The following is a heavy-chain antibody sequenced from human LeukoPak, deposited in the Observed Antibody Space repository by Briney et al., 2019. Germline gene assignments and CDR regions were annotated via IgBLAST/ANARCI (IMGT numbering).Heavy chain of an antibody. J-gene: IGHJ4*02. CDR2: INHSGST. Sequence: SETLSLTCAVYGGSFSGYYWSWIRQPPGKGLEWIGEINHSGSTNYNPSLKSRVTVSVDTSKNQFSLKLSSVTAADTAVYYCARGPWISPFDYWGQGTLVTVSS. CDR3: ARGPWISPFDY. V-gene: IGHV4-34*01. CDR1: GGSFSGYY. D-gene: IGHD5-12*01.